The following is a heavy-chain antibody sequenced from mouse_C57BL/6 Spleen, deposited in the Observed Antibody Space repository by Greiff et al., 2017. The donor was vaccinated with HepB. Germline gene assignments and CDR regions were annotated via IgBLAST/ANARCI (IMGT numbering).Heavy chain of an antibody. CDR3: ARQGPLYYYGSRFAY. V-gene: IGHV5-6*01. J-gene: IGHJ3*01. CDR1: GFTFSSYG. CDR2: ISSGGSYT. Sequence: EVKLMESGGDLVKPGGSLKLSCAASGFTFSSYGMSWVRQTPDKRLEWVATISSGGSYTYYPDSVKGRFTISRDNAKNTLYLQMSSLKSEDTAMYYCARQGPLYYYGSRFAYWGQGTLVTVSA. D-gene: IGHD1-1*01.